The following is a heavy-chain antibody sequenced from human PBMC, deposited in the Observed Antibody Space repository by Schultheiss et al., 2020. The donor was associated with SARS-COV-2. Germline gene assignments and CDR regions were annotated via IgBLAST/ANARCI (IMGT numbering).Heavy chain of an antibody. J-gene: IGHJ6*02. Sequence: GESLKISCAASGFTFSDYYMSWIRQAPGKGLEWVSYISSSGSTIYYADSVKGRFTISRDNSKNTLYLQMNSLRAEDTAVYYCAREEYGDYPLYYYKYYGMDVWGQGTTVTVSS. CDR3: AREEYGDYPLYYYKYYGMDV. CDR1: GFTFSDYY. V-gene: IGHV3-11*04. CDR2: ISSSGSTI. D-gene: IGHD4-17*01.